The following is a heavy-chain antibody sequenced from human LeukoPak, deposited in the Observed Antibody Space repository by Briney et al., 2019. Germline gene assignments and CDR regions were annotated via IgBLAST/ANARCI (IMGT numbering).Heavy chain of an antibody. J-gene: IGHJ4*02. CDR3: AKLGDVVVPAAILRYYYDSSGYSEYYFDY. Sequence: GGSLRLSCAASGFTFSSYAMSWVRQAPGKGLEWVSAISGSGGSTYYADSVKGRFTIPRDNSKNTLYLQMNSLRAEDTAVYYCAKLGDVVVPAAILRYYYDSSGYSEYYFDYWGQGTLVTVSS. CDR1: GFTFSSYA. V-gene: IGHV3-23*01. CDR2: ISGSGGST. D-gene: IGHD3-22*01.